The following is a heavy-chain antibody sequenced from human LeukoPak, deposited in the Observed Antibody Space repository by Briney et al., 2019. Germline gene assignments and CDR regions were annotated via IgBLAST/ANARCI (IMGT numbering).Heavy chain of an antibody. D-gene: IGHD1-1*01. V-gene: IGHV3-30*02. CDR3: ARRLEDY. J-gene: IGHJ4*02. CDR2: IRSDGSTK. Sequence: GGSLRLSCAASGFIFSSYGMHWVRQAPGKGLEWVAFIRSDGSTKFYADSVKGRFTISRDNSKNTLYLQINSLRGEDTAVYYCARRLEDYWGQGTLVTVSS. CDR1: GFIFSSYG.